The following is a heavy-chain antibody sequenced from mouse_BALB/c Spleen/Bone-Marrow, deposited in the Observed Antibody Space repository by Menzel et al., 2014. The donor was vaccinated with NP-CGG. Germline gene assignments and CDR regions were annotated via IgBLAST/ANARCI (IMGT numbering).Heavy chain of an antibody. J-gene: IGHJ4*01. CDR3: ARGSYYEGAMDY. V-gene: IGHV2-9*02. CDR1: GFSLTSYG. Sequence: QVQLQQSGPGLVAPSQSLSITCTVSGFSLTSYGVHWVRQPPGKVLEWLGVIWAGGSTNYNSALMSRLSISKDNSQSXVFLKMNSLQTDDTAMYYCARGSYYEGAMDYWGQGTSVTVSS. D-gene: IGHD1-1*01. CDR2: IWAGGST.